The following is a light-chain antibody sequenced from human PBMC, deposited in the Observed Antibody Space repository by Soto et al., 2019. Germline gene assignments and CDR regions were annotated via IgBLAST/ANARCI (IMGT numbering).Light chain of an antibody. V-gene: IGKV3-20*01. Sequence: EIVLTQSPGSLSLSRWEIATLSCRASQSVSSSYLAWYQQKPGQAPRLLIYGASSRATGIPDRFSGSGSGTDFTLTISRLEPEDFAVYYCQQYGSSLLTFGGGTKVDIK. J-gene: IGKJ4*01. CDR3: QQYGSSLLT. CDR2: GAS. CDR1: QSVSSSY.